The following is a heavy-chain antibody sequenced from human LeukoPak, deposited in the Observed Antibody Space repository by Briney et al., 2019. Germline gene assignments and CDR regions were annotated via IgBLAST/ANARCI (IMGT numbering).Heavy chain of an antibody. V-gene: IGHV4-59*01. CDR3: ASYIAAAGTNY. D-gene: IGHD6-13*01. Sequence: SETLSLTCTVSGGSISSYYWSWIRQPPGKGLEWIGYIYYSGSTNYNPSLKSRVTISADTSKNQFSLKLSSVTAADTAVYYCASYIAAAGTNYWGQGTLVTVSS. CDR1: GGSISSYY. J-gene: IGHJ4*02. CDR2: IYYSGST.